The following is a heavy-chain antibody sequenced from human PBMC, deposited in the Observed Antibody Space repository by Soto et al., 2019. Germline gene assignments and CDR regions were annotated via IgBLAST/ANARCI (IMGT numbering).Heavy chain of an antibody. Sequence: ASVKVSCKASGYTFTSYGSSWVRQAPGQGLEWMGWISAYNGNTNYAQKLQGRVTMTTDTSTSTAYMELRSLRSDDTAVYYCARLRSAPYYDSSGYPDYWGQGTLVTVSS. CDR2: ISAYNGNT. D-gene: IGHD3-22*01. V-gene: IGHV1-18*04. CDR3: ARLRSAPYYDSSGYPDY. CDR1: GYTFTSYG. J-gene: IGHJ4*02.